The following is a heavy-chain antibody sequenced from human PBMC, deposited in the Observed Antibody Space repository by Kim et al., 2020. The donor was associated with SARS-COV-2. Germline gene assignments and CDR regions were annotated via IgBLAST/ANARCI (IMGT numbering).Heavy chain of an antibody. CDR1: GFIFSNYA. CDR2: ISYDGGNK. Sequence: GGSLRLSCAASGFIFSNYAMHWVRQAPGKGLEWVTFISYDGGNKYYADSVKGRFTISRDNSKNTLYLQMDSLRPEDTAVYYCASSPIAVAGSDFDYWGQGTLVTVSS. V-gene: IGHV3-30*04. D-gene: IGHD6-19*01. CDR3: ASSPIAVAGSDFDY. J-gene: IGHJ4*02.